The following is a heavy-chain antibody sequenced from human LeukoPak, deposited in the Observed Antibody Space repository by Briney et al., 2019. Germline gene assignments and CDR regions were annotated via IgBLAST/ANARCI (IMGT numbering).Heavy chain of an antibody. Sequence: VGSLRLSCVASEFTFYNYAMNWVRQAPGKGLEWVSAISGSGGSTYYADSVRGRFTISRDNSKNTLYLQMNSLRAEDTAVYYCAHWQTTVTTFGYWGQGTLVTVSS. D-gene: IGHD4-17*01. J-gene: IGHJ4*02. CDR2: ISGSGGST. CDR1: EFTFYNYA. CDR3: AHWQTTVTTFGY. V-gene: IGHV3-23*01.